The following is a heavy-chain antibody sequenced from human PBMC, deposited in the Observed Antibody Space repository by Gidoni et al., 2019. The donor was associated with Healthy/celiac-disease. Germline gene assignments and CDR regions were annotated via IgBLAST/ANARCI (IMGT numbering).Heavy chain of an antibody. CDR3: ARDTGPGGWIQLWFPYFDY. V-gene: IGHV3-21*01. D-gene: IGHD5-18*01. CDR1: GFTFSSSS. J-gene: IGHJ4*02. CDR2: ISSSSSYI. Sequence: EVQLVESGGGLVKPGGSLRLSCAASGFTFSSSSMNWVRQAPGKGLEWVSSISSSSSYIYYADSVKGRFTISRDNAKNSLYLQMNSLRAEDTAVYYCARDTGPGGWIQLWFPYFDYWGQGTLVTVSS.